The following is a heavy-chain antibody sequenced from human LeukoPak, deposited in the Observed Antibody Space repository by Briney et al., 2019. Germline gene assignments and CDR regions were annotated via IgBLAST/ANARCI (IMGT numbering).Heavy chain of an antibody. CDR2: ISGSGDTT. V-gene: IGHV3-23*01. CDR3: AKDQGYHYDSSGYYRMDAFDI. Sequence: GGSLRLSCAASGFSFSTYAMSWVRQAPGKGLEWVSAISGSGDTTYYADSVKGRFTISRDNFENTLYLQMNSLRAEDTAVYYCAKDQGYHYDSSGYYRMDAFDIWGQGTMVTVSS. J-gene: IGHJ3*02. CDR1: GFSFSTYA. D-gene: IGHD3-22*01.